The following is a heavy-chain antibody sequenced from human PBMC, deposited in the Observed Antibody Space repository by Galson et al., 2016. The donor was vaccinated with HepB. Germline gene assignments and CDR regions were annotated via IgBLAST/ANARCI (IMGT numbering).Heavy chain of an antibody. V-gene: IGHV3-30*03. CDR3: ARDDYDKGLDY. CDR2: ISYDGSNE. Sequence: SLRLSCAASGFTFSNYGLHWVRQAPGKGLEWVAIISYDGSNEYYADSVRGRFTISRDKSKNMLYLQMNSLRAEDTAVYYCARDDYDKGLDYWGKGTLVTVSS. D-gene: IGHD4-17*01. J-gene: IGHJ4*02. CDR1: GFTFSNYG.